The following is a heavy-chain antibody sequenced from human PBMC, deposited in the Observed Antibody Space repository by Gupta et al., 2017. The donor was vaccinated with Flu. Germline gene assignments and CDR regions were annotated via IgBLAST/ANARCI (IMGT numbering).Heavy chain of an antibody. V-gene: IGHV3-72*01. CDR1: GFPFSDYY. D-gene: IGHD3-16*02. CDR3: VRPVIRLGEAFDT. Sequence: GFPFSDYYMDWVRQAPGKGLEWVGRIRNKFSSYTTEHAASVKGRFTIARDDSKNSLYLQMNSLKIEDTAVYYGVRPVIRLGEAFDTWGQGTMVTVSS. CDR2: IRNKFSSYTT. J-gene: IGHJ3*02.